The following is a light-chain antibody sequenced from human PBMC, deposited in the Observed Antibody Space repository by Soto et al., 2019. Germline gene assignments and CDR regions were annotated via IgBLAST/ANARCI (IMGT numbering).Light chain of an antibody. Sequence: QSVLTQPPSVSAAPGQKVTISCSGSSSNIGKTLVAWYQHLPGTAPKLLIYDDNRRPSGIPDRFSASKSGTAATLAITGLETGDEADYYCETWDTNLGALVFGGGTKLTVL. CDR1: SSNIGKTL. CDR3: ETWDTNLGALV. CDR2: DDN. V-gene: IGLV1-51*01. J-gene: IGLJ3*02.